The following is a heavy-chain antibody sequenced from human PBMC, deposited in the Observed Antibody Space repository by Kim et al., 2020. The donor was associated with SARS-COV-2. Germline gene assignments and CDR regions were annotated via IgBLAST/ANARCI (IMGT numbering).Heavy chain of an antibody. D-gene: IGHD3-22*01. Sequence: QKFQGRVTITADESPSTAYMELSSLRSEDTAVYYCARATYDSSGYYSYFDYWGQGTLVTVSS. J-gene: IGHJ4*02. CDR3: ARATYDSSGYYSYFDY. V-gene: IGHV1-69*01.